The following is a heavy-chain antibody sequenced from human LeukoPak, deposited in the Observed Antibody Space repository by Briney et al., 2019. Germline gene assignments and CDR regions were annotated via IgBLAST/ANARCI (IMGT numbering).Heavy chain of an antibody. V-gene: IGHV4-34*01. CDR3: ARRGATIKY. J-gene: IGHJ4*02. CDR1: GGSFSGYY. Sequence: PSETLSLTCAVYGGSFSGYYWSWIRQPPGKGLEWIGEINHSGSTNYNPSLKSRVTILVDTSKNQFSLKLSSVTAADTAVYYCARRGATIKYWGQGTLVTVSS. CDR2: INHSGST. D-gene: IGHD5-24*01.